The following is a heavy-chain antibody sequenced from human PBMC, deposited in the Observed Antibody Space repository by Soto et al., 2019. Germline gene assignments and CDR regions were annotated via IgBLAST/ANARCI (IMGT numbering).Heavy chain of an antibody. D-gene: IGHD2-2*01. V-gene: IGHV4-59*01. CDR1: GGSISSYY. CDR2: IYYSGST. CDR3: ARQNVVVPAAIGWFDP. Sequence: SETLSLTCTVSGGSISSYYWSWIRQPPWKGLEWIGYIYYSGSTNYNPSLKSRVTISVDTSKNQFSLKLSSVTAADTAVYYCARQNVVVPAAIGWFDPWGQGTLVTVSS. J-gene: IGHJ5*02.